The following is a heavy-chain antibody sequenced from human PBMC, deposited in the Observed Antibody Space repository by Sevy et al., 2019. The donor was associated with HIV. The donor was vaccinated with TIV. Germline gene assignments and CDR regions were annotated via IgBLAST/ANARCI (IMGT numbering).Heavy chain of an antibody. CDR1: GFTFSNYG. Sequence: GGSLRLSCAASGFTFSNYGMHWVRQAPGKGLEWVAFISYDGSNKYYADSVKGRFTISRDNSKNTLYLQMNSLRAEDTAVYFCPIPPHRTMVPPDAFDFWGQGTMVTVSS. CDR3: PIPPHRTMVPPDAFDF. V-gene: IGHV3-30*03. J-gene: IGHJ3*01. D-gene: IGHD3-10*01. CDR2: ISYDGSNK.